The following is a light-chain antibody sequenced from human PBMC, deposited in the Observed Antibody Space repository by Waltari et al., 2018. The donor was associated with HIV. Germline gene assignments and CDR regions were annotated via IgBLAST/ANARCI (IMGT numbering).Light chain of an antibody. CDR2: KTS. Sequence: DIQMTQSPSTLSTSVGDRITITCRASQSIDTWLAWYQQKPGKAPKLLVYKTSSLQSGVPSRFSGRGSGTEFTRTISSLRPDDFATYYCQHYNTSSPWTFGQGTRVDI. V-gene: IGKV1-5*03. J-gene: IGKJ1*01. CDR3: QHYNTSSPWT. CDR1: QSIDTW.